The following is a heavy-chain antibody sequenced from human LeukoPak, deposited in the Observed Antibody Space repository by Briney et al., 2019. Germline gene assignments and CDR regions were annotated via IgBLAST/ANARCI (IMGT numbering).Heavy chain of an antibody. CDR1: GFTFSNAW. Sequence: GGSLRLSCAASGFTFSNAWMSWVRQAPGKGLEWVGRIKSKTDGGTTDYTAPVKGRFTISRDDSKNTVYLQMNSLKSEDTAVYYCAWHYYDYWGRGTLVTVSS. CDR3: AWHYYDY. D-gene: IGHD5-12*01. V-gene: IGHV3-15*01. J-gene: IGHJ4*02. CDR2: IKSKTDGGTT.